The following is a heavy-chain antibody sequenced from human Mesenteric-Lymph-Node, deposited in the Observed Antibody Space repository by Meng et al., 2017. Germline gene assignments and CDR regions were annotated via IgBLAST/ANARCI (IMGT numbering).Heavy chain of an antibody. CDR1: GFTFNNYA. CDR3: ARGVAVAYTYFQH. CDR2: IGAGGSPT. Sequence: GGSLRLSCAASGFTFNNYAMTWVRQAPGQGLEWVSVIGAGGSPTYYADSVKGRFTISRDNSKNTMYLQMNSLRAEDTAVYYCARGVAVAYTYFQHWGQGTLVTVSS. D-gene: IGHD6-19*01. V-gene: IGHV3-23*01. J-gene: IGHJ1*01.